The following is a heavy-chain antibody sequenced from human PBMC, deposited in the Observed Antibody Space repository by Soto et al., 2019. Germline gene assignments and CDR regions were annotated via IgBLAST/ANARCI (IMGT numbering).Heavy chain of an antibody. J-gene: IGHJ4*02. V-gene: IGHV3-9*01. CDR1: GFTFDDYA. Sequence: EVQLVESGGGLVQPGRSLRLSCAASGFTFDDYAMHWVRQAPGKGLEWVSGISWNSGSIGYADSVKGRFTISRDNAKNSLYLQMNSLRAEDTASYYCAKDRDSSGWYDYWGQGTLVTVSS. D-gene: IGHD6-19*01. CDR2: ISWNSGSI. CDR3: AKDRDSSGWYDY.